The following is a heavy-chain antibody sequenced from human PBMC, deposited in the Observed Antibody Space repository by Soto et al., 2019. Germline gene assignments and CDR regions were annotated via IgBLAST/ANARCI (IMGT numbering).Heavy chain of an antibody. J-gene: IGHJ4*02. CDR2: INWNSGSI. V-gene: IGHV3-9*01. Sequence: LRLSCAASGFTFDDYAMHWVRQVPGKGLEWVSGINWNSGSIGYGDSVKGRFTISRDNSKNTLYLQMDSLRAEDTAVYYCAKGEVRGIIPSYFDYWGLGTLVTVSS. CDR1: GFTFDDYA. CDR3: AKGEVRGIIPSYFDY. D-gene: IGHD3-10*01.